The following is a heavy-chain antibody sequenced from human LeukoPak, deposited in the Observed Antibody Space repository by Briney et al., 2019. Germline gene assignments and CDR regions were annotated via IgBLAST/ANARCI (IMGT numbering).Heavy chain of an antibody. CDR3: ARYEFGESQFDY. CDR2: IYYSGNS. J-gene: IGHJ4*02. D-gene: IGHD3-10*01. V-gene: IGHV4-30-4*01. CDR1: GGSISSGDYY. Sequence: PSETLSLTCNVSGGSISSGDYYWSWIRQPPGKGLEWIGYIYYSGNSYYNPSLKSRLTISIDTSKNHFSLKLSSVTAADTAVYYCARYEFGESQFDYWGQGTLVTVSS.